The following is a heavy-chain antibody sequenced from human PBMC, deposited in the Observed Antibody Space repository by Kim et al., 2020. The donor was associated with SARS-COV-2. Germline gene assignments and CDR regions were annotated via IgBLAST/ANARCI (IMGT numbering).Heavy chain of an antibody. Sequence: GSSTSYATSGKGRITIPKDNAKNTLYLQMNSLRAEDTAVYYCARATGYPDYWGQGTLVTVSS. J-gene: IGHJ4*02. CDR2: GSST. CDR3: ARATGYPDY. V-gene: IGHV3-74*01. D-gene: IGHD3-9*01.